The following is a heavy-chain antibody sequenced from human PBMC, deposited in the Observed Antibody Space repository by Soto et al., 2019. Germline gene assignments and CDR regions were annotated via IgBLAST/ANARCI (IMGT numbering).Heavy chain of an antibody. CDR2: MNPNSGNT. CDR3: ARTPSIAVRVAFDI. Sequence: QVQLVQSGAEVKKPGASVKVSCKASGYTFTSYDINWVRQATGQGLEWMGWMNPNSGNTGYAQKFQGRVTMARNTSISTAYMELSSLRSEDTAVYYCARTPSIAVRVAFDIWGQGTMVTVSS. J-gene: IGHJ3*02. D-gene: IGHD6-6*01. V-gene: IGHV1-8*01. CDR1: GYTFTSYD.